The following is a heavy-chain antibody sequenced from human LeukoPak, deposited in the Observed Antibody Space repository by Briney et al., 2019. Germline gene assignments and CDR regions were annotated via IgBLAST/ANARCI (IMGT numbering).Heavy chain of an antibody. CDR3: ARDPRSITSRRGDYYFGMDV. Sequence: PGGSLTLSCAASGFTFSSYDMHWVRQSTGKGLEWGSCISTAGDTFSPDSVKGRLTISRDTTKNSLYLQMNSLRAGDTGVYFGARDPRSITSRRGDYYFGMDVWGQGTAVTVSS. J-gene: IGHJ6*02. V-gene: IGHV3-13*01. CDR2: ISTAGDT. CDR1: GFTFSSYD. D-gene: IGHD1-14*01.